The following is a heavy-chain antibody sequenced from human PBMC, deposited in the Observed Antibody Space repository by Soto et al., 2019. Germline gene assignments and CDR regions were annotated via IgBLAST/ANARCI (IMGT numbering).Heavy chain of an antibody. Sequence: ASVKVSCKASGYTFTSYYMHWVRRAPGQGLEWMGIINPSGGSTSYAQKFQGRVTMTRDTSTSTVYMELSSLRSEDTAVYYCASSPTRVYYYDSSGYHPIDYWGQGTLVTVSS. CDR3: ASSPTRVYYYDSSGYHPIDY. J-gene: IGHJ4*02. V-gene: IGHV1-46*01. CDR2: INPSGGST. D-gene: IGHD3-22*01. CDR1: GYTFTSYY.